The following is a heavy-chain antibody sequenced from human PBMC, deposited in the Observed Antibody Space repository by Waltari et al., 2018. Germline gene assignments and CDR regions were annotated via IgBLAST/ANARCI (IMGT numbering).Heavy chain of an antibody. D-gene: IGHD3-10*01. V-gene: IGHV3-43*01. Sequence: EVHLVESGGVVVQPGGCLRLFCAAYGFTFVDYDLHWVRQVPGKGLEWVSLISSDGGSTYYADSVKGRFTISRDNNRNSLYLQMNSLTTEDSALYYCAKDILHYDASGTEGYFDYWGQGTRVTVSS. CDR3: AKDILHYDASGTEGYFDY. CDR2: ISSDGGST. J-gene: IGHJ4*02. CDR1: GFTFVDYD.